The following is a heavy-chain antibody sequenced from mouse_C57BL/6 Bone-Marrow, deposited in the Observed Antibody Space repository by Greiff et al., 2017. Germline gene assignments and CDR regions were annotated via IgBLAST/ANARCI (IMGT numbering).Heavy chain of an antibody. CDR1: GYTFTSYW. CDR3: ARRGNYGKGYFDV. J-gene: IGHJ1*03. D-gene: IGHD2-1*01. CDR2: IDPSDSYT. Sequence: QVQLQQPGAELVRPGTSVKLSCKASGYTFTSYWMHWVKQRPGQGLEWIGVIDPSDSYTNYNQKFKGKATLTVDTSSSTAYMQLSSLTSEDSAVYYCARRGNYGKGYFDVWGTGTTGTVSS. V-gene: IGHV1-59*01.